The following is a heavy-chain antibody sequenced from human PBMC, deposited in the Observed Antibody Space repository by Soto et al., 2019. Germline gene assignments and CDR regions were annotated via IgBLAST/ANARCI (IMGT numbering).Heavy chain of an antibody. Sequence: TLSLTCTVSGGSISSGDYYWSWIRQPPGKGLEWIGYIYYSGSTYYNPSLKSRVTISVDTSKNQFSLKLSSVTAADTAVYYCARDQGISTSWVDYYYYGMDVWGQGTTVTVSS. CDR2: IYYSGST. J-gene: IGHJ6*02. CDR1: GGSISSGDYY. CDR3: ARDQGISTSWVDYYYYGMDV. V-gene: IGHV4-30-4*01. D-gene: IGHD2-2*01.